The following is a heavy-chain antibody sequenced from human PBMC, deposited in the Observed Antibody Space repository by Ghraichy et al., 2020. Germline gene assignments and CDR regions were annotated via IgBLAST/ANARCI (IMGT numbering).Heavy chain of an antibody. V-gene: IGHV4-34*01. CDR2: INHSGST. CDR3: ARRTSSYSYGYVGLRYYYYGMDV. D-gene: IGHD5-18*01. J-gene: IGHJ6*02. Sequence: SQTLSLTCAVYGGSFSGYYWSWIRQPPGKGLEWIGEINHSGSTNYNPSLKSRVTISVDTSKNQFSLKLSSVTAADTAVYYCARRTSSYSYGYVGLRYYYYGMDVWGQGTTVTVSS. CDR1: GGSFSGYY.